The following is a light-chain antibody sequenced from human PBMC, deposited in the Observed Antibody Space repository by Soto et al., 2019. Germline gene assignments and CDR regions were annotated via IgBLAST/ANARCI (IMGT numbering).Light chain of an antibody. J-gene: IGLJ3*02. Sequence: SYELTQPPAVSVAPGQTATITCGGDNIGRKGIHWYQQRPGQAPLLVVYDDDDRPSGIPERFSGSHSGDTATLTISRVEAGDEADYYCQLWGSSSAHAGVFGGGTKLTVL. CDR3: QLWGSSSAHAGV. CDR2: DDD. V-gene: IGLV3-21*02. CDR1: NIGRKG.